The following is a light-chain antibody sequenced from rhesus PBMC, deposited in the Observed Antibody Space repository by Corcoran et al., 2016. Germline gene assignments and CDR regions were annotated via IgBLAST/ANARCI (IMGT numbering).Light chain of an antibody. CDR3: PQHDSVPHT. CDR1: QGISNW. J-gene: IGKJ4*01. V-gene: IGKV1-21*01. Sequence: DIHMPQSPSSLSVSVGDRVTITCRASQGISNWLAWYQQQPGKAPKLLIHKASTLQSGGPSRFSGGVSGTEFTLTIYSLQPEDFTTYYYPQHDSVPHTFGGETKVGIK. CDR2: KAS.